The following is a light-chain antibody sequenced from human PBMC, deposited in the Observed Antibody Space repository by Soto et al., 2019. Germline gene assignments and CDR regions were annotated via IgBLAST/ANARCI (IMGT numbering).Light chain of an antibody. CDR3: QDYSNSPPAIT. V-gene: IGKV3-20*01. J-gene: IGKJ5*01. CDR2: GAS. CDR1: QSVTSGH. Sequence: EIVLTQSPGTLSLTPGERATLSCRASQSVTSGHLAWYQQQPNQAPRLLIYGASYRATDIPDRFSGGGSGTDCTLTISRLEPEDFAVYYCQDYSNSPPAITFGQGTRLESK.